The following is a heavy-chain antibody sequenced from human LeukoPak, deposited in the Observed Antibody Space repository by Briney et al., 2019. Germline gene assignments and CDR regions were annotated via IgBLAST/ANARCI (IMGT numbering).Heavy chain of an antibody. V-gene: IGHV3-20*04. CDR1: GFTFDDYG. J-gene: IGHJ6*03. CDR2: INWNGGST. CDR3: AKSSMLYYYYYMDV. D-gene: IGHD2-8*01. Sequence: PGGSLRLSCTASGFTFDDYGMSWVRQAPGQGLEWVSGINWNGGSTGYANSVQGRFTISRDNAKNSLYPQMNSLRAEDTALYYCAKSSMLYYYYYMDVWGKRTTVTVSS.